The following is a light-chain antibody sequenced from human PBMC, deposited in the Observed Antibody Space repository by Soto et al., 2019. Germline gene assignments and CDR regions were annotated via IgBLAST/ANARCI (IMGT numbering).Light chain of an antibody. CDR1: QSVSTY. Sequence: EVGMTQSPATQSVSPGERATLSCRASQSVSTYLAWYQQRPGQAPRLLIYDASYRATDIPPRFSGSGSGTDFTLTISSLEPEDFAVYYCQQRRSWPPTITFGQGTRLEIK. J-gene: IGKJ5*01. CDR3: QQRRSWPPTIT. V-gene: IGKV3-11*01. CDR2: DAS.